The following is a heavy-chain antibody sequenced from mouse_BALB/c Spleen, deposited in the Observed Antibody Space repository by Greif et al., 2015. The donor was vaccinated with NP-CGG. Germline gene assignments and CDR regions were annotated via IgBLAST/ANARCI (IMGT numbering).Heavy chain of an antibody. CDR2: ISDGGSYT. CDR1: GFTFSDYY. CDR3: ARLLGFAY. D-gene: IGHD1-1*01. V-gene: IGHV5-4*02. Sequence: EVMLVESGGGLVKPGGSLKLSCAASGFTFSDYYMYWVRQTPEKRLEWVATISDGGSYTYYPDSVKGRFTISRDNAKNNLYLQMSSLKSEDTAMYYCARLLGFAYWGQGTLVTVSA. J-gene: IGHJ3*01.